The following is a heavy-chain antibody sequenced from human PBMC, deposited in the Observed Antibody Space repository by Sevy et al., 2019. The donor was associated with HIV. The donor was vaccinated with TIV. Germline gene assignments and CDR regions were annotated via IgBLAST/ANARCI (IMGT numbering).Heavy chain of an antibody. CDR3: AREGGHTSAWTPGNY. Sequence: GGSLRLSCAASGFSFSTHAMHWVRQPQGKGLDWLALIPYDGTAKYYADSLKGRFTVSRDDSKYTLYLQMNSLRPEDSAVYYCAREGGHTSAWTPGNYWGQGTQVTVSS. V-gene: IGHV3-30-3*01. CDR1: GFSFSTHA. J-gene: IGHJ4*02. D-gene: IGHD6-19*01. CDR2: IPYDGTAK.